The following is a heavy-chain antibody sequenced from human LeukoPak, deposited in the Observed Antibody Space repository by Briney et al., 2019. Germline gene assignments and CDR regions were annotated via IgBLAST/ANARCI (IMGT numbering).Heavy chain of an antibody. CDR1: GFTFTNYA. CDR3: AKPLRDAGSFNYPYFDF. V-gene: IGHV3-23*01. Sequence: PGGCLRLSCAASGFTFTNYAMNSVRQAPGKGLELVSAISGSGGSSSYADSVRGRFTISRDNSNNMLYLQMNSLRAEDTAVYYCAKPLRDAGSFNYPYFDFWGQGTLVTVSS. CDR2: ISGSGGSS. D-gene: IGHD5-24*01. J-gene: IGHJ4*02.